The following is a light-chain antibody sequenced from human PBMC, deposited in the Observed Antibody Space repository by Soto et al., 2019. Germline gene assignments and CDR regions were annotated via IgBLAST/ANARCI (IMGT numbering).Light chain of an antibody. CDR1: SSDVGSYNL. V-gene: IGLV2-23*02. Sequence: SVLTQPASVSGSPGQSITISCPGTSSDVGSYNLVSWYQQHPGKAPKLMIYEVSKRPSGVSNRFSGSKSGNTASLTISGLQAEDEADYYCCSYAGSSTFEVFGTGTKVTVL. J-gene: IGLJ1*01. CDR3: CSYAGSSTFEV. CDR2: EVS.